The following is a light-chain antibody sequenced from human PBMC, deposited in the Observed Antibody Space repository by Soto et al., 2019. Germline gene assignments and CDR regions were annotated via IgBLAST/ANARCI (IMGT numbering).Light chain of an antibody. V-gene: IGKV3-20*01. CDR3: QHYGSSPQP. Sequence: VLTQSPATLYLSPGERATLSCWASQSVDSFLAWYRQKPGQAPRLLIYDASSRASGIPDRFSGSGSGTDFTLTISRLEPEDFAVYYCQHYGSSPQPFGQGTK. J-gene: IGKJ1*01. CDR1: QSVDSF. CDR2: DAS.